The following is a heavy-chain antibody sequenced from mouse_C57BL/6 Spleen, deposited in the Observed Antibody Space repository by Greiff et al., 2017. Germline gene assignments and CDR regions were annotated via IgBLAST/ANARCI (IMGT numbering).Heavy chain of an antibody. J-gene: IGHJ1*03. CDR3: ASSNYPSYWYFDV. Sequence: SGAELVKPGASVKISCKASGYAFSSYWMNWVKQRPGQGLEWIGQIYPGAGDTTYNGKFKGKATLTADKSSSTAYMQLSSLTSEDSAVXFWASSNYPSYWYFDVWGTGTTVTVSS. V-gene: IGHV1-80*01. CDR2: IYPGAGDT. D-gene: IGHD2-5*01. CDR1: GYAFSSYW.